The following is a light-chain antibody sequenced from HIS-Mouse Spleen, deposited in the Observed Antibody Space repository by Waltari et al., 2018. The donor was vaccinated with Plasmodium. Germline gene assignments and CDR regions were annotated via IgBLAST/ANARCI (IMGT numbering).Light chain of an antibody. Sequence: SYELTQPPSVSVSPGQTAGITCSGDALPNNYAYWYQQKSGQAPVLVIYEDSKRPSGIPGRFSGSSSGTMATLTISGAQVEDEADYYCYSTDSSGNHRVFGGGTKLTVL. J-gene: IGLJ3*02. V-gene: IGLV3-10*01. CDR3: YSTDSSGNHRV. CDR2: EDS. CDR1: ALPNNY.